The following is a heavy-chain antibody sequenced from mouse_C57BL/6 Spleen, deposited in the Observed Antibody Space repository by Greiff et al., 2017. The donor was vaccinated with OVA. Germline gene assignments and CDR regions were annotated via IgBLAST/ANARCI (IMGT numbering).Heavy chain of an antibody. CDR1: GYTFTSYW. D-gene: IGHD1-1*01. CDR3: ARNYGGYFDV. CDR2: ITPSTGVT. Sequence: QVQLQQPGTELVKPGASVKLSCKASGYTFTSYWLHWVKQRPGHGLAWIGNITPSTGVTNSPANFNSKATLTVHKSSSSAYMQLSSLTSEESAVYYGARNYGGYFDVWGTGTTVTVSS. V-gene: IGHV1-53*01. J-gene: IGHJ1*03.